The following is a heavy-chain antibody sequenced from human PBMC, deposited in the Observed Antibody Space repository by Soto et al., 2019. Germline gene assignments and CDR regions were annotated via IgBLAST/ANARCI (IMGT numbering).Heavy chain of an antibody. V-gene: IGHV3-23*01. Sequence: PVGSLRLSCTASGLTFRKYAMSWVRQAPGKGLEWVSDISDSGDTTHYADFVKGRFTISRDNSKNTLYLQMNSLTAEDTAVYYCAKDRWFDPWGQGTLVTVSS. CDR2: ISDSGDTT. CDR1: GLTFRKYA. CDR3: AKDRWFDP. J-gene: IGHJ5*02.